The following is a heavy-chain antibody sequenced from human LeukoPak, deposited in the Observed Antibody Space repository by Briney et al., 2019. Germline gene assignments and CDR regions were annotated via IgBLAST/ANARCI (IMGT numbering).Heavy chain of an antibody. Sequence: PSETLSLTCTVSGGSIGSSNGWSWVRQPPGKGLEWIGEIYHSGSTNYNPSLKSRVTISVDKSKNQFSLKLSSVTAADTAVYYCARERSQLWLEYYYGMDVWGQGTTVTVSS. D-gene: IGHD5-18*01. V-gene: IGHV4-4*02. CDR1: GGSIGSSNG. CDR2: IYHSGST. J-gene: IGHJ6*02. CDR3: ARERSQLWLEYYYGMDV.